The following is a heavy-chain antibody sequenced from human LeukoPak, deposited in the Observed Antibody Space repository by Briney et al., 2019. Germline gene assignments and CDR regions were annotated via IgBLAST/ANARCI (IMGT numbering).Heavy chain of an antibody. CDR2: ISGSGGST. CDR3: AKSSSIVGATLDY. D-gene: IGHD1-26*01. V-gene: IGHV3-23*01. Sequence: GGSLRLSCAASGFTLSSYAMSWVRQAPGKGLEWVSAISGSGGSTYYADSEKGRFTISRDNSKNTLYLQMNSLRAEDTAVYYCAKSSSIVGATLDYWGQGTLVTVSS. J-gene: IGHJ4*02. CDR1: GFTLSSYA.